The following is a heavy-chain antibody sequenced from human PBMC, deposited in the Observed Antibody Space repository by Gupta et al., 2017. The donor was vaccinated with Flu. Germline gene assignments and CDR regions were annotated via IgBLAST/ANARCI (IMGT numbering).Heavy chain of an antibody. D-gene: IGHD1-1*01. Sequence: GKGLEWIGSISSSGSAFYNPSLKSRVTIFADTSNNKFSLRLASLAAADTAVYYCARLPPDANWVWLESNWFDPWGQGTLVTVPS. V-gene: IGHV4-39*01. CDR3: ARLPPDANWVWLESNWFDP. CDR2: ISSSGSA. J-gene: IGHJ5*02.